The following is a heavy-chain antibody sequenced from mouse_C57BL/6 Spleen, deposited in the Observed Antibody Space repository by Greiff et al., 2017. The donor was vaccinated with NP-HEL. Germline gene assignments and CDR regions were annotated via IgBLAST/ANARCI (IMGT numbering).Heavy chain of an antibody. CDR3: ARRGGRETYAMDY. V-gene: IGHV1-50*01. CDR1: GYTFTDYY. D-gene: IGHD1-1*01. CDR2: IDPSDSYT. Sequence: QVHVKQSGAELVRPGASVKLSCKASGYTFTDYYINWVKQRPGQGLEWIGEIDPSDSYTNYNQKFKGKATLTVDTSSSTAYMQLSSLTSEDSAVYYCARRGGRETYAMDYWGQGTSVTVSS. J-gene: IGHJ4*01.